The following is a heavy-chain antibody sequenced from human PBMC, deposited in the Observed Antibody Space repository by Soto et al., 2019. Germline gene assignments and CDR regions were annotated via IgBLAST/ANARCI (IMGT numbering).Heavy chain of an antibody. Sequence: QVQLQESGPGLVEPSQTLSLTCTVSGGSISSGGYFWSWIRQPPGKGLEWIGHVYNIGSTYSNPSLTSRVTISVDTPKNQFSLRLSFVTAADTAVYYCARGPAGDKVDYWGQGTLVTVSS. CDR1: GGSISSGGYF. CDR3: ARGPAGDKVDY. J-gene: IGHJ4*02. D-gene: IGHD7-27*01. V-gene: IGHV4-30-4*01. CDR2: VYNIGST.